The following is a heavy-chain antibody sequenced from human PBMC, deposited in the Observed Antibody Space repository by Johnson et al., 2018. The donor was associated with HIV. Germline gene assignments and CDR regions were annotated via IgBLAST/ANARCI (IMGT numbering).Heavy chain of an antibody. CDR3: ARVSSSSSFDAVDI. V-gene: IGHV3-74*03. CDR2: INSDGSGT. J-gene: IGHJ3*02. CDR1: GFTFSTYW. Sequence: VQLVESGGGLVQPGGSLSLSCAASGFTFSTYWMHWVRQPPGKGLVWVSRINSDGSGTTYADSVKGRFTISRDNSKNTLYLQMTSLRAEDTAVYYCARVSSSSSFDAVDIWGQGTMVTVSS. D-gene: IGHD6-6*01.